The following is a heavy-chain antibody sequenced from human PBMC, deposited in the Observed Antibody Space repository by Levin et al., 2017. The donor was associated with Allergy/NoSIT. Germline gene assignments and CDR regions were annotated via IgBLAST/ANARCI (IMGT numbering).Heavy chain of an antibody. CDR2: IWYDGSNK. Sequence: GESLKISCAASGFTFSSYGMHWVRQAPGKGLEWVAVIWYDGSNKYYADSVKGRFTISRDNSKNTLYLQMNSLRAEDTAVYYCARGRSRGTVTDFDYWGQGTLVTVSS. J-gene: IGHJ4*02. CDR3: ARGRSRGTVTDFDY. V-gene: IGHV3-33*01. CDR1: GFTFSSYG. D-gene: IGHD4-17*01.